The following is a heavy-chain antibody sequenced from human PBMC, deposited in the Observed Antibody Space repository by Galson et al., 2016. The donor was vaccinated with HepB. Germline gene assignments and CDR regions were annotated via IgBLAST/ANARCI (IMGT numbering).Heavy chain of an antibody. D-gene: IGHD1-26*01. CDR3: ARDSGSPNWFDP. V-gene: IGHV1-3*01. Sequence: SAKVSCKASGYTFTTSAMHWVRQAPGHRLEWMGWINAGNGNTKSSQKFQGRVTITRDTSASTAYMELSSLRSEDTAVYYCARDSGSPNWFDPWGQGTLVTVSS. J-gene: IGHJ5*02. CDR2: INAGNGNT. CDR1: GYTFTTSA.